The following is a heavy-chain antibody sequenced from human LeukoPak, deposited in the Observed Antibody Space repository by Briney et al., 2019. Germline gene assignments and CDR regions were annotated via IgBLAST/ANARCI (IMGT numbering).Heavy chain of an antibody. Sequence: APVKVSCKASGYTFTSYGISWVRQAPGQGLEWMGWISAYNGNTNYAQKLQGRVTMTTDTSTSTAYMELRSLRSEDTAVYYCATVGYYYDSSGSNWFDPWGQGTLVTVSS. J-gene: IGHJ5*02. V-gene: IGHV1-18*01. D-gene: IGHD3-22*01. CDR2: ISAYNGNT. CDR3: ATVGYYYDSSGSNWFDP. CDR1: GYTFTSYG.